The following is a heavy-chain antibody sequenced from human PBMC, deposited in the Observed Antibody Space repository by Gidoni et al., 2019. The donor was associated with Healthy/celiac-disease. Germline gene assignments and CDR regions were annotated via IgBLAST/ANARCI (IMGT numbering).Heavy chain of an antibody. CDR2: ISSSSSYT. CDR3: ARDWGAQRLRAIGY. V-gene: IGHV3-11*06. Sequence: QVQLVESGGGLVKPGGSLRLSCAASGFTFSDYYMSWIRQAPGKGLEWVSYISSSSSYTNYADSVKGRFTISRDNAKNSLYLQMNSLRAEDTAVYYCARDWGAQRLRAIGYWGQGTLVTVSS. CDR1: GFTFSDYY. J-gene: IGHJ4*02. D-gene: IGHD6-19*01.